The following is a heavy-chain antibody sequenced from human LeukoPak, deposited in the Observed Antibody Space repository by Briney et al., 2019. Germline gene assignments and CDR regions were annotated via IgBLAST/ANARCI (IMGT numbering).Heavy chain of an antibody. CDR2: ISAYNGNT. CDR1: GYTFTSYG. D-gene: IGHD3-10*01. V-gene: IGHV1-18*01. CDR3: ARDLLLWFGELSGDSDY. J-gene: IGHJ4*02. Sequence: ASVKVSCKASGYTFTSYGISWVRQAPGQGLEWMGWISAYNGNTNYAQKLQGRVTMTTDTSTSTAYMELRSLRSDDTAVYYCARDLLLWFGELSGDSDYWGQGTLVTVSS.